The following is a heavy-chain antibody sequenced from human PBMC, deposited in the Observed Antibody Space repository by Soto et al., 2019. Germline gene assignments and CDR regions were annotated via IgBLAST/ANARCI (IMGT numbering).Heavy chain of an antibody. D-gene: IGHD5-12*01. V-gene: IGHV1-69*13. CDR1: GGTFSSYA. CDR2: IIPIFGTA. CDR3: ARGVATTNGGYYYYYYGMDV. J-gene: IGHJ6*02. Sequence: ASVKVSCKASGGTFSSYAISWVRQAPGQGLEWMGGIIPIFGTANYAQKFQGRVTITADESTSTAYMELSSLRSEDTAVYYCARGVATTNGGYYYYYYGMDVWGQGTTVTVSS.